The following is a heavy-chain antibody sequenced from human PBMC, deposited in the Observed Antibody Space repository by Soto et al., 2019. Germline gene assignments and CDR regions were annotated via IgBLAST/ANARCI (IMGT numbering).Heavy chain of an antibody. V-gene: IGHV1-69*12. CDR2: IIPIFGTA. CDR3: ARGAAMDPSGYFEL. J-gene: IGHJ2*01. Sequence: QVQLVQSGAEVKKPGSSVKVSCKASGGTFSSYAISWVRQAPGQGLEWMGGIIPIFGTANYAQKFQGRVTITADEXXSTAYMELSSLRSDDTAVYYGARGAAMDPSGYFELWGRGTLVTVSS. D-gene: IGHD5-18*01. CDR1: GGTFSSYA.